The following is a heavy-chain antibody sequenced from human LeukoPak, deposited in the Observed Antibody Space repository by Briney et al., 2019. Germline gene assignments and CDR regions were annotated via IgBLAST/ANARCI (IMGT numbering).Heavy chain of an antibody. D-gene: IGHD3-22*01. CDR2: INPNSGGT. CDR3: ASRGDYYDSSGYYVNFDY. J-gene: IGHJ4*02. CDR1: GYTFTGYY. V-gene: IGHV1-2*02. Sequence: ASVNVSCKASGYTFTGYYMHWVRQAPGQGLEWMGWINPNSGGTNYAQKFQGRVTMTRDTSISTAYMELSRLRSDDTAVYYCASRGDYYDSSGYYVNFDYWGQGTLVTVSS.